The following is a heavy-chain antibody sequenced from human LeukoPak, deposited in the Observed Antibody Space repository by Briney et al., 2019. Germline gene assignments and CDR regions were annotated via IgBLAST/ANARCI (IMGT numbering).Heavy chain of an antibody. D-gene: IGHD3-16*01. J-gene: IGHJ4*02. CDR3: AKDTPLCYFDY. CDR2: ISISSSNI. CDR1: GFRVSGYD. V-gene: IGHV3-48*01. Sequence: GGSLRLSCAASGFRVSGYDLNWIRQAPGKGLEWIAYISISSSNIHYADSVRGRFTISRDNSKNTLYLQMNSLRADDTAVYYCAKDTPLCYFDYWGQGTLVTVSS.